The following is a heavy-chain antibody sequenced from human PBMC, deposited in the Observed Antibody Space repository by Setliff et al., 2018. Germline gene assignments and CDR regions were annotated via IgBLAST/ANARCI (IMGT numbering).Heavy chain of an antibody. CDR3: ARAPDSGTYYNLYPYYNDV. V-gene: IGHV4-59*08. CDR2: FYSSGSI. J-gene: IGHJ6*03. D-gene: IGHD1-26*01. CDR1: GGSISGYY. Sequence: SETLSLTCNVSGGSISGYYWSWIRQPPGKGLEWIGNFYSSGSIKYNPSLRSRVTISVDTVKNQFSLRLSSLTAADTAVYYCARAPDSGTYYNLYPYYNDVWGKGTTVTVSS.